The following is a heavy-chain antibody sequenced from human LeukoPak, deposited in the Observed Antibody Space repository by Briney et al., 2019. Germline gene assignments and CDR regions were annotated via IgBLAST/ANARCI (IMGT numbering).Heavy chain of an antibody. D-gene: IGHD2-2*01. CDR1: GFTFSSYS. V-gene: IGHV3-21*01. J-gene: IGHJ4*02. CDR2: ISSSSSYI. CDR3: ARDLGGYCSSTSCYDTDY. Sequence: PGGSLRLSCAASGFTFSSYSVNWVRQAPGKGLEWVSSISSSSSYIYYADSVKGRFTISRDNAKNSLYLQMNSLRAEDTAVYYCARDLGGYCSSTSCYDTDYWGQGTLVTVSS.